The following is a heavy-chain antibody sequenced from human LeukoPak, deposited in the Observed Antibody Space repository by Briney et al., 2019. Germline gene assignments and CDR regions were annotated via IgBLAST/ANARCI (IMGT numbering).Heavy chain of an antibody. CDR1: GFTFSNYW. V-gene: IGHV3-74*01. CDR2: LNSDGSST. J-gene: IGHJ4*02. Sequence: GGSLRLSCAASGFTFSNYWMHWVRQAPGKGLVWVSRLNSDGSSTNYADSVKGRFTISRDNAKNTLYLQMNSLRAEDTAIYYCARGGYSSGYDYWGQGTLVTVYS. D-gene: IGHD5-18*01. CDR3: ARGGYSSGYDY.